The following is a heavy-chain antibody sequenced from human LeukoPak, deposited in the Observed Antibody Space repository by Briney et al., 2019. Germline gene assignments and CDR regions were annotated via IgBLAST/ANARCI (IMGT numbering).Heavy chain of an antibody. CDR2: ISYDGSNK. J-gene: IGHJ4*02. CDR3: ARGITMVRGLITAYFDY. D-gene: IGHD3-10*01. V-gene: IGHV3-30*04. Sequence: PGGSLRLSCAASGFTFNSYAMHWVRQAPGKGLEGVAVISYDGSNKYYADSVKGRFTISTDNSKNSLYLQMNSLRAEDTAVYYCARGITMVRGLITAYFDYWGQGTLVTVSS. CDR1: GFTFNSYA.